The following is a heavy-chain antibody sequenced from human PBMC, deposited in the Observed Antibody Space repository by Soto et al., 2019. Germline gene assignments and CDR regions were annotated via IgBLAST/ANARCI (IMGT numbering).Heavy chain of an antibody. V-gene: IGHV3-23*01. J-gene: IGHJ4*02. D-gene: IGHD3-10*01. CDR2: ISGGDGSP. Sequence: GGSLRLSCAASGFTFSSYAMSWVRQAPGKGLEWVSGISGGDGSPYYADSVKGRFTISRDNSKNTLYLQMNSLKAEDTAVYYCAKWDYGSSWGQGTLVTVSS. CDR3: AKWDYGSS. CDR1: GFTFSSYA.